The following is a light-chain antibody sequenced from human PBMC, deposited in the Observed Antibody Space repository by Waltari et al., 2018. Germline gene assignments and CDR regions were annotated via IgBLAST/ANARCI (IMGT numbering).Light chain of an antibody. CDR3: QQYYRTPQVT. CDR2: AAS. Sequence: DIQMTQSPSSLSASVGDRVTITCRASQSISSYLNWYQQKPGKAPKLLIYAASSLQSGVPSRFSGSGSGTDFTLTISSLQPEDVAVYYCQQYYRTPQVTFGGGTKVEIK. J-gene: IGKJ4*01. CDR1: QSISSY. V-gene: IGKV1-39*01.